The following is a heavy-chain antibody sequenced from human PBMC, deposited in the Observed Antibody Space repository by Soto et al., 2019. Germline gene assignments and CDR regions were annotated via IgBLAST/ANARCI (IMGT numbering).Heavy chain of an antibody. V-gene: IGHV3-30*18. CDR1: GFTFSSYG. D-gene: IGHD2-15*01. Sequence: GGSLRLSCAASGFTFSSYGMHWVRQAPGKGLEWVAVISYDGSNKYYADSVKGRFTISRDNSKNTLYLQMNSLRAEDTAVYYCAKGYCSGGSCPGAGDWFDPWGQGTLVTVSS. CDR3: AKGYCSGGSCPGAGDWFDP. J-gene: IGHJ5*02. CDR2: ISYDGSNK.